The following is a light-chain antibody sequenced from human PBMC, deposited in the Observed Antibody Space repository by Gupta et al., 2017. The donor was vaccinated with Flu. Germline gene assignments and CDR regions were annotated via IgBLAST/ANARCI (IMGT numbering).Light chain of an antibody. CDR1: QSASSSY. CDR2: GAS. J-gene: IGKJ1*01. CDR3: QQDCRSPWT. V-gene: IGKV3-20*01. Sequence: EPVFTQSPVTLSLSPGERATLSCRASQSASSSYLAWYQQTPGQAPRLLPTGASTRTTGILDRVSGSGSGTDFTIIISRLEPEDVAVYYCQQDCRSPWTFGQGTKVEIK.